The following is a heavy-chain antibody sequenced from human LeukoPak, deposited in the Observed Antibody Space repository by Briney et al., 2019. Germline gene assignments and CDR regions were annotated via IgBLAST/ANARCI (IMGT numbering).Heavy chain of an antibody. D-gene: IGHD3-10*01. J-gene: IGHJ6*02. Sequence: SETLSLTCAVYGGSFSGYYWSWIRQPPGKGLEWIGEINHSGSTNYNPSLKSRVTISVDTSKNQFSLKLSSVTAADTAVYYCAKERKYYYGSGGRRDYSGMDVWGQGTTVTVSS. CDR1: GGSFSGYY. CDR2: INHSGST. V-gene: IGHV4-34*01. CDR3: AKERKYYYGSGGRRDYSGMDV.